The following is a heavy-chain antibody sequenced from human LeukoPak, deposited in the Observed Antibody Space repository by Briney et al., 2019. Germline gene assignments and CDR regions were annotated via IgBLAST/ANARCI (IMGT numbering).Heavy chain of an antibody. CDR3: ARAVAGTYY. D-gene: IGHD6-19*01. CDR1: GGSFSGYY. CDR2: IHHSGST. V-gene: IGHV4-34*01. Sequence: SETLSLTCAVYGGSFSGYYWSWIRQPPGKGLEWIGEIHHSGSTNYNPSLKSRVTISIDTSKNQFSLKLSSMTAADTAVYYCARAVAGTYYWGLGTLVTVSS. J-gene: IGHJ4*02.